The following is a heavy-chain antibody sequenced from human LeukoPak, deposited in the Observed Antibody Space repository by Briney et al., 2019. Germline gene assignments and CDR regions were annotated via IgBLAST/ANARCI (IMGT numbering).Heavy chain of an antibody. D-gene: IGHD6-19*01. Sequence: ASVKVSCKASGYTFNNYGIIWVRQAPGQGLEWMGCISTYNGNTNYAQNFQGRVTMTTDTSTSTAYMELRSLRSDDTAVYYCARVSSGWSYYFDHWGQGTLVTVSS. CDR3: ARVSSGWSYYFDH. V-gene: IGHV1-18*01. CDR2: ISTYNGNT. CDR1: GYTFNNYG. J-gene: IGHJ4*02.